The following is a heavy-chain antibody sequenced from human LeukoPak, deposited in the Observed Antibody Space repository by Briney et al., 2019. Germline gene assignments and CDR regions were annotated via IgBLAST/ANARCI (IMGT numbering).Heavy chain of an antibody. Sequence: GGSLRLSCAASGFTFSSYWMSWVRQAPGKGLEWVANINQDGSEKYYVDSVKGRFTISRDNAKNSLYLHMNSLRAEDTAVYYCASSVYCSGGSCYGDYYFDYWGQGTLVTVSS. D-gene: IGHD2-15*01. CDR1: GFTFSSYW. CDR3: ASSVYCSGGSCYGDYYFDY. V-gene: IGHV3-7*01. J-gene: IGHJ4*02. CDR2: INQDGSEK.